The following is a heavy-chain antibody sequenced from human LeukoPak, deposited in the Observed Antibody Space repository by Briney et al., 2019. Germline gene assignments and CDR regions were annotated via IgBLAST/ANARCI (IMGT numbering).Heavy chain of an antibody. CDR1: GFTFSSYG. J-gene: IGHJ4*02. D-gene: IGHD4-17*01. V-gene: IGHV3-30*18. Sequence: GGSLRLSCAASGFTFSSYGMHWVRQAPGKGLEWVAVISYDGSNKYYADSVKGRFTISRDNSKNTLYLQMNSLRAEDTAVYYCAKDFGSVTPFDYWGQGTLVTVSS. CDR3: AKDFGSVTPFDY. CDR2: ISYDGSNK.